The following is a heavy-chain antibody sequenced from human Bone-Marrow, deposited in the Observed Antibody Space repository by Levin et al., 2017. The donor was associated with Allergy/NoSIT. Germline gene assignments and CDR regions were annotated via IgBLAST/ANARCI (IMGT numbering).Heavy chain of an antibody. CDR2: IYYSGST. V-gene: IGHV4-59*01. CDR1: GGSISSYY. D-gene: IGHD3-3*01. CDR3: ARATIDFWSGYYPYYFDY. J-gene: IGHJ4*02. Sequence: SQTLSLTCTVSGGSISSYYWSWIRQPPGKGLEWIGYIYYSGSTNYNPSLKSRVTISVDTSKNQFSLKLSSVTAADTAVYYCARATIDFWSGYYPYYFDYWGQGTLVTVSS.